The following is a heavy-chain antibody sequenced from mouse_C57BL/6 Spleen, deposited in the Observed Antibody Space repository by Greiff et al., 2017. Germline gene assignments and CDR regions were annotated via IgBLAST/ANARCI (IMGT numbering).Heavy chain of an antibody. D-gene: IGHD1-1*01. CDR1: GYTFTSYD. Sequence: QVQLKESGPELVKPGASVKLSCKASGYTFTSYDINWVKQRPGQGLEWIGWIYPRDGSTKYNEKFKGKATLTVDTSSSTAYMELHSLTSEDSAVYFCALYGSSYDYYAMDYWGQGTSVTVSS. CDR2: IYPRDGST. J-gene: IGHJ4*01. CDR3: ALYGSSYDYYAMDY. V-gene: IGHV1-85*01.